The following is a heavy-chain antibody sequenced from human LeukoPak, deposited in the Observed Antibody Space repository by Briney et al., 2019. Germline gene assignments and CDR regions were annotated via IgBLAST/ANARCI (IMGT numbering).Heavy chain of an antibody. J-gene: IGHJ4*02. CDR2: ITASGGST. CDR1: GFTFSSYA. CDR3: AKDLSAFDH. Sequence: PGGSLRLSCAVSGFTFSSYAMSWVRRAPGKGLEWVSAITASGGSTYYADSVKGRFTISRDNSKNTLYLQMNSLRAEDTAVYYCAKDLSAFDHWGQGTLVTVSS. V-gene: IGHV3-23*01.